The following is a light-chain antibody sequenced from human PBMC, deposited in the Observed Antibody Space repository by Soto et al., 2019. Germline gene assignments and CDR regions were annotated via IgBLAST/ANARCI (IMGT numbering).Light chain of an antibody. J-gene: IGKJ4*01. CDR2: AAS. CDR1: QAINIY. V-gene: IGKV1-27*01. Sequence: DIQMTQSPSSLSASVGDRVTITCRAGQAINIYLALYQQKPGKVPKLLISAASTLQSGVPSRFSGSGSGTDFTLTISSLQPEDVATYYCQKYDGAPLTFGGGTKVEIK. CDR3: QKYDGAPLT.